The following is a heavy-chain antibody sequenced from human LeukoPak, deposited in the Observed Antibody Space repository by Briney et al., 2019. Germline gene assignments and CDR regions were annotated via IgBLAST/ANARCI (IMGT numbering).Heavy chain of an antibody. CDR2: ISGSGGST. J-gene: IGHJ4*02. V-gene: IGHV3-23*01. D-gene: IGHD2-21*02. CDR3: AKAPRIVVVTAADY. CDR1: GFTFSSYA. Sequence: GGSLRLSYAASGFTFSSYAMSWVRQAPGKGLEWVSAISGSGGSTYYADSVKGRFTISRDNSKNTLYLQMNSLRAEDTAVYYCAKAPRIVVVTAADYWGQGTLVTVSS.